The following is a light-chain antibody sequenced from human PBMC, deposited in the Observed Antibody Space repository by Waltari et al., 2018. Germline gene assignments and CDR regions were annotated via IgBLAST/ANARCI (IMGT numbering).Light chain of an antibody. V-gene: IGKV3-20*01. CDR1: QSVSSSY. J-gene: IGKJ1*01. CDR3: QQYGTSPPET. CDR2: GAS. Sequence: EIVLTQSPGTLSLSPGERATLSCRASQSVSSSYLAWYQQNPGQAPRLLIYGASSRATGIPDRFSGSGSGIDFTLTISRLEPEDFAVYYCQQYGTSPPETFGQGTKVEIK.